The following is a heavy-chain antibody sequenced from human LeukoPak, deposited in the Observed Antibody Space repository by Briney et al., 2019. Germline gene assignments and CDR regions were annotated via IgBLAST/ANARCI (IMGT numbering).Heavy chain of an antibody. CDR2: IYYSGST. CDR1: GGSISSYY. V-gene: IGHV4-59*06. D-gene: IGHD6-13*01. CDR3: VRRPYSSSWYYFDY. Sequence: PSETLSLTCTVSGGSISSYYWSWMRQHPGKGLEWIGYIYYSGSTYYNPSLKSRVTISVDTSKNQFSLKLSSVTAADTAVYYCVRRPYSSSWYYFDYWGQGTLVTVSS. J-gene: IGHJ4*02.